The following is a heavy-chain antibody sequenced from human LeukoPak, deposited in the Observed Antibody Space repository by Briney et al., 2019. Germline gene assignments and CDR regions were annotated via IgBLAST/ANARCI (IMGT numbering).Heavy chain of an antibody. J-gene: IGHJ4*02. Sequence: GESLKISCKGSGYSFTSYWIGWVRQMPGKGLEWMGIIHPGDSDTRYSPSFQGQVTISADKSISTAYLQWSSLKASDTAMYYCARPLVNMVRGVIIPDYFDYWGQGTLVTVSS. CDR1: GYSFTSYW. CDR2: IHPGDSDT. V-gene: IGHV5-51*01. CDR3: ARPLVNMVRGVIIPDYFDY. D-gene: IGHD3-10*01.